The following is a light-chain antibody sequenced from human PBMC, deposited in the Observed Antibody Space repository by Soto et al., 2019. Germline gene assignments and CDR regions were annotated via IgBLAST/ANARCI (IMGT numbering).Light chain of an antibody. CDR2: EVS. V-gene: IGLV2-14*03. Sequence: QSALTQPASVSGSPGQSITISCTGTNSDVGGYNYVSWYQQYPGKAPKLMIYEVSTRPSGVSTRFSGSKSGDTASLIISGLQAEDEGEYYCSSYTSATTSHVVFDGGTKLTVL. J-gene: IGLJ2*01. CDR3: SSYTSATTSHVV. CDR1: NSDVGGYNY.